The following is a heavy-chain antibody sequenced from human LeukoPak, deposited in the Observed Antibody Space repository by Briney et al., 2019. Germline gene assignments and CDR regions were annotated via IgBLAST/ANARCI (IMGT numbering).Heavy chain of an antibody. D-gene: IGHD6-13*01. J-gene: IGHJ6*02. CDR2: FDPEDGET. CDR3: ATNIAAENTHYYYGMDV. CDR1: GYTVTELS. V-gene: IGHV1-24*01. Sequence: ASVKVSCKVSGYTVTELSMHWVRQAPGKGLEWMGGFDPEDGETIYAQKFQGRVTMTEDTSTDTAYMELSSLRSEDTAVYYCATNIAAENTHYYYGMDVWGQGTTVTVSS.